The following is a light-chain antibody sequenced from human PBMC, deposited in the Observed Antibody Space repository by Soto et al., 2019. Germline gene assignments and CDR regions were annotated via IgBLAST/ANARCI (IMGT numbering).Light chain of an antibody. CDR2: SAS. CDR1: QSISDY. CDR3: QQSFSTPLYT. V-gene: IGKV1-39*01. J-gene: IGKJ3*01. Sequence: DIPMTQSPPSPSASVGDRVTISCRASQSISDYLNWYQQKPGKAPKLLIYSASSLQSGVPSRFSGRGAGTDFTLTISSLQPEDCATYYCQQSFSTPLYTFDPGTKVDI.